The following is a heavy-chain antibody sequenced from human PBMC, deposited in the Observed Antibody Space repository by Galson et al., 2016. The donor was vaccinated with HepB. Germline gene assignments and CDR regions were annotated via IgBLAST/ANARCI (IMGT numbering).Heavy chain of an antibody. Sequence: SVKVSCKASGYTFTAYAINWVRQAPGQGLEWLGWINTNTGNPTYAQGFTGRFVFSLDTSVSTAYLQISSLKAEDTAIYYCVRDPKLRSSWYLFDPWGQGTLVTVSS. D-gene: IGHD6-13*01. CDR2: INTNTGNP. CDR3: VRDPKLRSSWYLFDP. CDR1: GYTFTAYA. J-gene: IGHJ5*02. V-gene: IGHV7-4-1*02.